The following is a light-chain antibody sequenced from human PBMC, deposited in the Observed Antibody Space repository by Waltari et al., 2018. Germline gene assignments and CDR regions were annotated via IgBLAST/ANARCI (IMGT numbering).Light chain of an antibody. CDR2: DAS. CDR3: QQYNDWYS. Sequence: EKVMTQSPATLSVSPGEVVTLSCRASQSVSSNVAWYQHTPGQAPRLPIYDASSRASGVPARFSGSWSGTEFTLTISGLQSEDGALYYCQQYNDWYSFGQGTKLEIK. V-gene: IGKV3-15*01. CDR1: QSVSSN. J-gene: IGKJ2*03.